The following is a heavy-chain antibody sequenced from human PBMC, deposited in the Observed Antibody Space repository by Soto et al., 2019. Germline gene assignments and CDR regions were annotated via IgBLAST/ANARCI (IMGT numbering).Heavy chain of an antibody. CDR1: GFSFTTYD. J-gene: IGHJ1*01. Sequence: QRQLVQSGPEVRKPGASVKVSCKTSGFSFTTYDIIWLRQAPGQGPEWLGWVSVYDGNTNYAQKIQDRVVMTIDTATNTAYLELRNLRSADTAVYYCARVVGGWLEPREFFPHWGQGTLVTVSS. CDR2: VSVYDGNT. V-gene: IGHV1-18*01. CDR3: ARVVGGWLEPREFFPH. D-gene: IGHD6-19*01.